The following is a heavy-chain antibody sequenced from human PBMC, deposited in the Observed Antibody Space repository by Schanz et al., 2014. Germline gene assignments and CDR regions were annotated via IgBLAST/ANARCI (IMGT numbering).Heavy chain of an antibody. CDR3: AKSDAFDI. J-gene: IGHJ3*02. Sequence: EVQLVESGGGLVQPGGSLRLSCAASGFSFSDHAMDWVRQAAGKGLEWVSAISGSGGSTYYADSVKGRFTISRDNSKNTLYLQMNSLRAEDTAVYYCAKSDAFDIWGQGTLVTVSS. CDR1: GFSFSDHA. V-gene: IGHV3-23*04. CDR2: ISGSGGST.